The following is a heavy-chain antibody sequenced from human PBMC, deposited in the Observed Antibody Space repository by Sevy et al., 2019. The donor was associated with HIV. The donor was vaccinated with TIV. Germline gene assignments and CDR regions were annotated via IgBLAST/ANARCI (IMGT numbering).Heavy chain of an antibody. J-gene: IGHJ5*02. CDR2: IYTSGST. D-gene: IGHD6-13*01. CDR1: GGSISSYY. V-gene: IGHV4-4*07. Sequence: SETLSLTCTVSGGSISSYYWSWIRQPAGKGLEWIGRIYTSGSTNYNPSLKSRVTMSVDTSKNQFSLKLSSVTAADTAVYYCARGGSSWKMYNWFDPWGQGTLVTVSS. CDR3: ARGGSSWKMYNWFDP.